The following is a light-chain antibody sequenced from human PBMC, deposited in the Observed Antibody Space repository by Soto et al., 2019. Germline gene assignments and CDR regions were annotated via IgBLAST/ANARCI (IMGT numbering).Light chain of an antibody. CDR3: QQYNSWPPYT. Sequence: VMTQSPATLSVSPGERVTVSCRASESVSSNLAWYQQKAGQAPRLLIYGASTRATGIPARFSGSGSGTEFTLTISTLQSEDVAIYYCQQYNSWPPYTFGQGTRWIS. J-gene: IGKJ2*01. V-gene: IGKV3-15*01. CDR2: GAS. CDR1: ESVSSN.